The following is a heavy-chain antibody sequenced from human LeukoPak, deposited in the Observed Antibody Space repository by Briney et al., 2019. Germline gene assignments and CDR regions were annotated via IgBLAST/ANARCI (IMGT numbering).Heavy chain of an antibody. V-gene: IGHV4-59*11. Sequence: SETLSLTCSVSGVSLNGRHWSWLRQPPGKTLEWIGYILGSGHTDYNPSLKSRLTLSLDTSRNHFSLELTSVTAADTARYYCASRPPDSTWYGVFDYWSQGLLVTVSS. CDR2: ILGSGHT. D-gene: IGHD6-13*01. CDR1: GVSLNGRH. J-gene: IGHJ4*02. CDR3: ASRPPDSTWYGVFDY.